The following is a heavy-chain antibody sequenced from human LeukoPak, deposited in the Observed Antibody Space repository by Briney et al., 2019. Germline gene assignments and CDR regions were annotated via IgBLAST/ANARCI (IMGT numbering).Heavy chain of an antibody. D-gene: IGHD5-12*01. CDR3: VRDGGVSGYDLLDY. V-gene: IGHV3-21*01. CDR1: GFTFSSYS. Sequence: GGSLRLSCAASGFTFSSYSMNWVRQAPGKGLEWVSSISSSSSYIYYADSVKGRFTISRDNAKNSLYLQMNSLRAEDTAVYYRVRDGGVSGYDLLDYWGQGTLVTVSS. CDR2: ISSSSSYI. J-gene: IGHJ4*02.